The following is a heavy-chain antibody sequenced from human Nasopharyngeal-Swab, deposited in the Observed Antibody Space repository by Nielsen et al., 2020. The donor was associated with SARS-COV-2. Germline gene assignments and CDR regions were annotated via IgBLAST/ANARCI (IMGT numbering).Heavy chain of an antibody. V-gene: IGHV1-69*13. D-gene: IGHD4-17*01. J-gene: IGHJ4*02. CDR1: GGTFSSYA. CDR3: ARSHDYGDPVDY. Sequence: SVKVSCKASGGTFSSYAISWVRQAPGQGLEWMGGIIPIFGTANYAQKFQGRVTITADESTGTAYMELSSLRSEDTAVYYCARSHDYGDPVDYWGQGTLVTVSS. CDR2: IIPIFGTA.